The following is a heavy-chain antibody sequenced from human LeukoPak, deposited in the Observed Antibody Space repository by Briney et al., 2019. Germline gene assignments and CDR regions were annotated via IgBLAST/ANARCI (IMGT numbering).Heavy chain of an antibody. CDR1: GGSISSYY. CDR2: IYYSGST. CDR3: ARHYCSGGSCYPGYFDY. D-gene: IGHD2-15*01. V-gene: IGHV4-59*08. J-gene: IGHJ4*02. Sequence: SETLSLTCTVSGGSISSYYWSWIRQPPGKGLEWIGYIYYSGSTNYNPSLKSRVTISVDTSKNQFSLKLSSVTAADTVVYYCARHYCSGGSCYPGYFDYWGQGTLVTVSS.